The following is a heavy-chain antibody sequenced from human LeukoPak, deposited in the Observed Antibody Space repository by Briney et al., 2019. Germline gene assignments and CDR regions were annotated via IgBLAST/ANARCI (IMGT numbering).Heavy chain of an antibody. Sequence: SETLSLTCTVSGGSISSSSYYWGWIRQPPGKGLEGIGSIYYSGSTYYNPSLKSRVTISVDTSKNQFSLKLSSVTAADTAVYYCARGRITFGGVIVSCDYWGQGTLVTVSS. D-gene: IGHD3-16*02. V-gene: IGHV4-39*07. CDR2: IYYSGST. J-gene: IGHJ4*02. CDR3: ARGRITFGGVIVSCDY. CDR1: GGSISSSSYY.